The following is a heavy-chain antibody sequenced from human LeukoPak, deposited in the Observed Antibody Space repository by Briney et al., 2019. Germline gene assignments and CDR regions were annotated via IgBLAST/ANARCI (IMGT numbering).Heavy chain of an antibody. Sequence: SETLSLTCTVSGGSISTYYWSWIRQRPGKGLEWIAYIDYSASTNYNPSLKSRVIISVDTSKNQFSLKLSSVTAADTAVYYCARDSRRELLHAFDIWGQGTMVTVSS. D-gene: IGHD1-26*01. V-gene: IGHV4-59*01. J-gene: IGHJ3*02. CDR1: GGSISTYY. CDR2: IDYSAST. CDR3: ARDSRRELLHAFDI.